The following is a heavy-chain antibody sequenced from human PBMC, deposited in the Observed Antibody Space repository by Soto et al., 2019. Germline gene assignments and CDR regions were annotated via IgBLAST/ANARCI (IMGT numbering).Heavy chain of an antibody. D-gene: IGHD6-19*01. J-gene: IGHJ6*02. CDR1: GFTFSSYS. CDR2: ISSSSSTI. CDR3: ARDVGGWYSHYYYYGMDV. Sequence: EVQLVESGGGLVQPGGSLRLSCAASGFTFSSYSMNWVRQAPGKGLEWVSYISSSSSTIYYADSVKGRFTISRDNAKNSLYLQRNSLRDEDTAVYYCARDVGGWYSHYYYYGMDVWGQGTTVTVSS. V-gene: IGHV3-48*02.